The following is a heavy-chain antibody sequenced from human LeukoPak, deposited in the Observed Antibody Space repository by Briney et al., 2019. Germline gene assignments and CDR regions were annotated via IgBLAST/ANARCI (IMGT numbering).Heavy chain of an antibody. CDR3: ARSYGDYYDSSGYYSA. V-gene: IGHV4-59*11. D-gene: IGHD3-22*01. J-gene: IGHJ5*02. CDR2: IYYSGST. CDR1: GGSISSHY. Sequence: SETLSLTCTVSGGSISSHYWSWIRQPPGKGLEWIGYIYYSGSTNYNPSLKSRVTISVDTSKNQFSLKLSPVTAADTAVYYCARSYGDYYDSSGYYSAWGQGTLVTVSS.